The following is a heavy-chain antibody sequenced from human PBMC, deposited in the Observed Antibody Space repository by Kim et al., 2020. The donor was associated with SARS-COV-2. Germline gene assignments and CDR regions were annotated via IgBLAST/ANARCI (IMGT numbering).Heavy chain of an antibody. CDR1: GGSISSSNYY. Sequence: SETLSLTCTVSGGSISSSNYYWGWIRQPPGKGLEWIGSIYYSGSTYYNPSLKSRVTVSVDTSKNQFSLKLSSVTAADTALYYCARPVAGGIGALDIWG. J-gene: IGHJ3*02. V-gene: IGHV4-39*01. CDR2: IYYSGST. CDR3: ARPVAGGIGALDI. D-gene: IGHD6-13*01.